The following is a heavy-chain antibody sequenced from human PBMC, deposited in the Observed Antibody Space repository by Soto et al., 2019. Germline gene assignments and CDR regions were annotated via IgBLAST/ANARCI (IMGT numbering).Heavy chain of an antibody. CDR2: ISAYNGNT. CDR1: GYTFTSYG. V-gene: IGHV1-18*01. J-gene: IGHJ3*02. D-gene: IGHD6-13*01. CDR3: ARGGSSWYEGAFDI. Sequence: RASVKVSCKASGYTFTSYGISWVLQAPGQGLEWMGWISAYNGNTNYAQKLQGRVTMTTDTSTSTAYMELRSLRSDDTAVYYCARGGSSWYEGAFDIWGQGTMVTVSS.